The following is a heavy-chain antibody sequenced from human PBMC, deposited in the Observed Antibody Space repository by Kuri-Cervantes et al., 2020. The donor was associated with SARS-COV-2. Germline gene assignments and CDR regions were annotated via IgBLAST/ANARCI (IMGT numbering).Heavy chain of an antibody. J-gene: IGHJ4*02. D-gene: IGHD7-27*01. V-gene: IGHV4-39*01. Sequence: SETLSLTCTVSGGSLSSGDYYWTWIRQPPGKGLEWIGSIYHSGSTYYNPSLKSRVTISVDTSKNQFSLKLSSVTAADTAVYYCARQGALSWGYYFDYWGQGTLVTVSS. CDR3: ARQGALSWGYYFDY. CDR1: GGSLSSGDYY. CDR2: IYHSGST.